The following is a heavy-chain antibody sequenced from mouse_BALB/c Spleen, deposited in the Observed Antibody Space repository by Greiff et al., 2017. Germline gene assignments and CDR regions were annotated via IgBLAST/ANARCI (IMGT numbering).Heavy chain of an antibody. CDR3: ERHTTVVYFDY. V-gene: IGHV5-4*02. J-gene: IGHJ2*01. D-gene: IGHD1-1*02. CDR1: GFTFSDYY. Sequence: EVNVVESGGGLVKPGGSLKLSCAASGFTFSDYYMYWVRQTPEKRLEWVATISDGGSYTYYPDSVKGRFTISRDNAKNTLYLQMSSLKSEDTAMYYCERHTTVVYFDYGGQGTTLTVSS. CDR2: ISDGGSYT.